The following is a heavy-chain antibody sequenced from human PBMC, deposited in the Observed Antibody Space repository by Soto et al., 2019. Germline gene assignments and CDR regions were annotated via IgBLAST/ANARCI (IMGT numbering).Heavy chain of an antibody. Sequence: GSLRLSCAASGFTFSSYAMSWVRQAPGKGLEWVSAISGSGGSTYYADSVKGRFTISSDNSKNPLYLQMNSLRAEDTAVYYCAKQGVAGDYFDYWGQGTLVTVSS. CDR1: GFTFSSYA. D-gene: IGHD6-19*01. J-gene: IGHJ4*02. CDR3: AKQGVAGDYFDY. V-gene: IGHV3-23*01. CDR2: ISGSGGST.